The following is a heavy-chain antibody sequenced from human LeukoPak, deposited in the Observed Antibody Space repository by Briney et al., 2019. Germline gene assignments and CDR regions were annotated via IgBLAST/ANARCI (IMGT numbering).Heavy chain of an antibody. J-gene: IGHJ6*04. D-gene: IGHD3-22*01. CDR3: ASTPITYYYDSSGYLPLDV. V-gene: IGHV4-4*09. CDR1: GGSISSYY. Sequence: SETLSLTCTVSGGSISSYYWSWIRQPPGKGLEWIGYIYTSGSTNYNPSLKSRVTISEDTSKNQFSLKLSSVTAADTAVYYCASTPITYYYDSSGYLPLDVWGKGTTVTVSS. CDR2: IYTSGST.